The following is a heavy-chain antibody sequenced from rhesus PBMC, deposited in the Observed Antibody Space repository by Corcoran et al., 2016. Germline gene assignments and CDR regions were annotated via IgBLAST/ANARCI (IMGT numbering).Heavy chain of an antibody. V-gene: IGHV4-173*01. CDR3: AISYFDY. CDR2: ISGSGGNP. CDR1: GGSISNNH. Sequence: QVQLQESGPGLVKPSETLSLTCAFSGGSISNNHLTWIRQPPGKGLEWIGRISGSGGNPDYNPSLKSRVTISRDTSKNQFSLKLRSVTAADTAVYYCAISYFDYWGQGVLVTVSS. J-gene: IGHJ4*01.